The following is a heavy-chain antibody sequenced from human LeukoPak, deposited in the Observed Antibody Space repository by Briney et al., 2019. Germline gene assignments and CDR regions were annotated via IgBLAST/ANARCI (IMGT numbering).Heavy chain of an antibody. J-gene: IGHJ4*02. CDR3: ARGDFDY. Sequence: SETLSLTCAVSGGSISSGGYSWSWIRQPPGKGLGWIGYIYHSGSTYYNPSLKSRVTISVDRSKNQFSLKLSSVTPADTAVYYCARGDFDYWGQGTLVTVSS. V-gene: IGHV4-30-2*01. CDR1: GGSISSGGYS. CDR2: IYHSGST.